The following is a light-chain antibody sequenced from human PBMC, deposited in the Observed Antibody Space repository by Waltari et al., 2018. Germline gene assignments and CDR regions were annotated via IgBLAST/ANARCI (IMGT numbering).Light chain of an antibody. CDR3: ASWDDIPNGPV. CDR2: SNN. CDR1: SSNIGANA. J-gene: IGLJ3*02. V-gene: IGLV1-44*01. Sequence: QSVLTQPHSASGTPGQRVTISCSGSSSNIGANAVNWYQHLPGTAPKLLILSNNQRPSGVPDRFSGSKSGTSASLAISGLQSEDESDYYCASWDDIPNGPVFGGGTKLTVL.